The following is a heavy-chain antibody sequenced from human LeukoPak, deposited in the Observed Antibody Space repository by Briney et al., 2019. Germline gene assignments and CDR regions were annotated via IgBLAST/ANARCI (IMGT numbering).Heavy chain of an antibody. J-gene: IGHJ4*02. D-gene: IGHD3-10*01. V-gene: IGHV3-23*01. Sequence: PGGSLRLSCAASGFTFSSYAMSWVRQAPGKGLEWVSAISGSGGSTYYADSVKGRFTISRDNSKNTLYLQMNSLRAEDTAVYYCPLKEAMVRGEPFDYFDYWGQGTLVTVSS. CDR2: ISGSGGST. CDR1: GFTFSSYA. CDR3: PLKEAMVRGEPFDYFDY.